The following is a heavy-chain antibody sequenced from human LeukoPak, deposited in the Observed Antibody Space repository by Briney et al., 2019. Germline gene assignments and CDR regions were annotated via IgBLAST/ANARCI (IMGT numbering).Heavy chain of an antibody. D-gene: IGHD2-2*01. CDR2: ISAYNGNT. V-gene: IGHV1-18*01. Sequence: VASVKVSCKASGGTFSSYAISWVRQAPGQGLEWMGWISAYNGNTNYAQKLQGRVTMTTDTSTSTAYMELRSLRSDDTAVYYCARGRHTIVVVPAAHPNYYYYMDVWGKGTTVTVSS. J-gene: IGHJ6*03. CDR1: GGTFSSYA. CDR3: ARGRHTIVVVPAAHPNYYYYMDV.